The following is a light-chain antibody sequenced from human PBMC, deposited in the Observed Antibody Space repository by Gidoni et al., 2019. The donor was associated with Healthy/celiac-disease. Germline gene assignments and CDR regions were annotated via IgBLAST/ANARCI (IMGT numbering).Light chain of an antibody. Sequence: DIVMTQSPDSLAVSLGERATINCKSSQSVLYSSSNKNYLAWYQQKPGQPPKLLIYWASTRESGVPDRFSGSGSGTDFTLTISSLQAEDVALYYCQQYYITPQTFXQXTKVEIK. V-gene: IGKV4-1*01. J-gene: IGKJ1*01. CDR3: QQYYITPQT. CDR2: WAS. CDR1: QSVLYSSSNKNY.